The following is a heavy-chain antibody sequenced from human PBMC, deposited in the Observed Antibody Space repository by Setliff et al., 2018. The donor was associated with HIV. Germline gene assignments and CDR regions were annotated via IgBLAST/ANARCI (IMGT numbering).Heavy chain of an antibody. CDR1: GYSISSGYY. D-gene: IGHD3-22*01. J-gene: IGHJ6*02. Sequence: SETLSLTCAVSGYSISSGYYWGWVRQPPGKGLEWIGSIYHSGSTYYNPSLKSRVTISVDMSKNQFSLKLSSVTAADTAVYYCARADDYYDSSGYYRYYYYGMDVWGQGTTVTVSS. V-gene: IGHV4-38-2*01. CDR3: ARADDYYDSSGYYRYYYYGMDV. CDR2: IYHSGST.